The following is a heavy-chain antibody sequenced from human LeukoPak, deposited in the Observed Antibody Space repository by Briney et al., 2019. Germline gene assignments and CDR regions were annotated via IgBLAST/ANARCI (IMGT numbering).Heavy chain of an antibody. J-gene: IGHJ4*02. CDR2: ISNDASSR. D-gene: IGHD2-15*01. V-gene: IGHV3-30*03. Sequence: PGGSLRLSCEASEFTFSNYGMHWVRQAPGKGLEWLAVISNDASSRQYRDSVKGRFTVSRDNSKNTLYLQMNSLRAEDTAVYYCVSGTCGGSCYILDYWGQGTLVTVSS. CDR3: VSGTCGGSCYILDY. CDR1: EFTFSNYG.